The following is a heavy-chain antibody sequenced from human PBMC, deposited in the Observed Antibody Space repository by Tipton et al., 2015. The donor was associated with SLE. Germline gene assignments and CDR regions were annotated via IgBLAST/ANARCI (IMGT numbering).Heavy chain of an antibody. J-gene: IGHJ4*02. D-gene: IGHD5-12*01. CDR3: ARLTSAYDCNFDY. CDR1: GGSISSSSFY. Sequence: TLSLTCTVSGGSISSSSFYWGWIRQPPGKGLEWIGSFYYGKSTFYNPSLKSRVTISVDTSTNRLSLQLSSVTAADTALYYCARLTSAYDCNFDYWGQGTLVTVSS. V-gene: IGHV4-39*07. CDR2: FYYGKST.